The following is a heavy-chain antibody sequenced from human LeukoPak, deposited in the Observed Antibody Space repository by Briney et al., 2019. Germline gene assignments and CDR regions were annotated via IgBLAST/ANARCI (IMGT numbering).Heavy chain of an antibody. V-gene: IGHV3-74*01. Sequence: GGSLRLSCAASGFTFSSYWMHRVRQDPGKGLVWVSRINSDGSSTSYADSVKGRFTISRDNAKNTLYLQMNSLRAEDTAVYYCANSPGGYYANWGQGTLVTVSS. CDR1: GFTFSSYW. D-gene: IGHD1-26*01. CDR2: INSDGSST. J-gene: IGHJ4*02. CDR3: ANSPGGYYAN.